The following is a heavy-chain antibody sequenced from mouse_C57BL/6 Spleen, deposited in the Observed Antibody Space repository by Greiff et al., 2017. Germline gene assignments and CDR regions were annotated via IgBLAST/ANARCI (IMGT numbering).Heavy chain of an antibody. D-gene: IGHD4-1*01. CDR3: ARWPWERGYFDY. Sequence: QVQLQQSGAELARPGASVKLSCKASGYTFTSYGISWVKQRTGQGLEWIGEIYPRSGNTYYNEKFKGKATLTADKSSSTAYMELRSLTAEDSAVYFCARWPWERGYFDYWGQGTTLTVSS. V-gene: IGHV1-81*01. CDR1: GYTFTSYG. CDR2: IYPRSGNT. J-gene: IGHJ2*01.